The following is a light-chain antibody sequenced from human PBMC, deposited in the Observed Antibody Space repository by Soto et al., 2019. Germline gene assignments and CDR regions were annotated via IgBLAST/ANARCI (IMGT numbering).Light chain of an antibody. CDR2: AAS. V-gene: IGKV1-39*01. Sequence: DIQMTQSPSSLSASVGDRVTIPCRASQSISSYLNWYQQKPGKAPNLLIYAASSLQSGVPSRFSGSGSGTDFTLTISSLQPEDFATYYCQQSYSTPSITFGQGTRLEIK. J-gene: IGKJ5*01. CDR3: QQSYSTPSIT. CDR1: QSISSY.